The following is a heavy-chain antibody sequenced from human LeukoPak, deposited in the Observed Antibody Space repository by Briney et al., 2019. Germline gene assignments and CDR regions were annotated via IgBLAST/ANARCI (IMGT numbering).Heavy chain of an antibody. CDR2: ISYDGNKI. J-gene: IGHJ1*01. CDR1: GFSFSTYA. CDR3: ARDYASSGWYHKSYFQH. D-gene: IGHD6-19*01. V-gene: IGHV3-30-3*01. Sequence: GGSLRLSCAASGFSFSTYALHWVRQAPGKGLEWVAVISYDGNKIYYADSVKGRFTISRDSSKNTLDLQMDSLRAEDTAVYYCARDYASSGWYHKSYFQHWGQGTLVTASS.